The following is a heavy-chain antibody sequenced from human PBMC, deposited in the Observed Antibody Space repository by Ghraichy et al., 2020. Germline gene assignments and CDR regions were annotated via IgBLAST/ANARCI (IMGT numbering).Heavy chain of an antibody. Sequence: GGSLRLSCAASGFTFSSYAMSWVRQAPGKGLEWVSAISGSGGSTYYADSVKGRFTISRDNSKNTLYLQMNSLRAEDTAVYYCAKRGYCTNGVCRAAGDWFDPWGQGTLVTVSS. CDR3: AKRGYCTNGVCRAAGDWFDP. CDR1: GFTFSSYA. V-gene: IGHV3-23*01. D-gene: IGHD2-8*01. CDR2: ISGSGGST. J-gene: IGHJ5*02.